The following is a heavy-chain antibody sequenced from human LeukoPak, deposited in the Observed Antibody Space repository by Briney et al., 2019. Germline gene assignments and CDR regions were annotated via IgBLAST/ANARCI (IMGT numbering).Heavy chain of an antibody. Sequence: ASVKVSCKASGYTFTSYDINWVRQATGQGREWMGWMNPNSGNTGYAQKFQGRVTMTRNTSISTAYMELSSLRSEDTAVYYCARGYCSSTSCDEFDYWGQGTLVTVSS. CDR1: GYTFTSYD. D-gene: IGHD2-2*01. CDR2: MNPNSGNT. V-gene: IGHV1-8*01. CDR3: ARGYCSSTSCDEFDY. J-gene: IGHJ4*02.